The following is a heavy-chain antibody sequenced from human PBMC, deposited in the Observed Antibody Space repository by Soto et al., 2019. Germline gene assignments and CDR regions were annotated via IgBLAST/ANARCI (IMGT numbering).Heavy chain of an antibody. D-gene: IGHD5-12*01. J-gene: IGHJ3*01. CDR2: ITNNGDTT. CDR1: GFTFSIYA. V-gene: IGHV3-23*04. Sequence: EKQLVESGGALAQPGGSLRLSCVGYGFTFSIYALTWVRQAPGKGLEWVSLITNNGDTTFFGDSVKGRFSISRDNSKNTLYLQLEDLRAEDTAVYYCALSAGYGGAFDVWGQGTRVAVSS. CDR3: ALSAGYGGAFDV.